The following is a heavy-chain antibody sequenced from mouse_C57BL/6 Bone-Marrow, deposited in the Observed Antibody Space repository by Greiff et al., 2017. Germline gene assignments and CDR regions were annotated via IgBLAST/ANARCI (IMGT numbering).Heavy chain of an antibody. V-gene: IGHV1-55*01. CDR1: GYTFTSYW. J-gene: IGHJ1*03. CDR3: AREGYYYGYPCNYWYFDV. Sequence: QVQLQQPGAELVKPGASVKMSCKASGYTFTSYWITWVKQRPGQGLEWIGDIYPGSGSTNYNEKFKSKATLTVDTSSSTAYMQLSSLTSEDSAVYYCAREGYYYGYPCNYWYFDVWGTGTTVTVSS. D-gene: IGHD2-2*01. CDR2: IYPGSGST.